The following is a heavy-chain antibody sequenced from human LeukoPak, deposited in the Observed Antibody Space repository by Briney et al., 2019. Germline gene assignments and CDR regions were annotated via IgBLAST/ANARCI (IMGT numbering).Heavy chain of an antibody. CDR1: GFTFSTYW. CDR3: ARGTGTYYYYMDV. D-gene: IGHD1-1*01. J-gene: IGHJ6*03. V-gene: IGHV3-7*03. Sequence: GGSLRLSCAASGFTFSTYWMSWVRQAPGKGLEWVANIKQDGSEKYYVVSVEGRFTISRDNAKNSLFLQMNSLRAEDTAVYYCARGTGTYYYYMDVWGKGTTVTVSS. CDR2: IKQDGSEK.